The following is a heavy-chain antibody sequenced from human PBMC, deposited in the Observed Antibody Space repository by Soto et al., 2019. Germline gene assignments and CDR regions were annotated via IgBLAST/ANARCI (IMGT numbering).Heavy chain of an antibody. CDR3: ARDLETSAALDF. CDR2: IYNIGTT. Sequence: GGSLRRSCAVFGFTGGNNYMTWVRQAPGKGLEWVSVIYNIGTTHYADSVRGRFTISRDNSKNTLYLEMNSLRAEDTAVYYCARDLETSAALDFWGQGALVTVSS. J-gene: IGHJ4*02. CDR1: GFTGGNNY. V-gene: IGHV3-66*01. D-gene: IGHD2-2*01.